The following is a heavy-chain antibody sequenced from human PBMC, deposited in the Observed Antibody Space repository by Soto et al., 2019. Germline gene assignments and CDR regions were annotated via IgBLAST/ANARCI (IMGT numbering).Heavy chain of an antibody. J-gene: IGHJ3*02. V-gene: IGHV3-66*01. D-gene: IGHD6-19*01. Sequence: EVQLVESGGGLVQPGGSLRLSCAASGFTVSTNYMNWDRQAPGKGLEWVSFIYKGDSRYKADSVRGRFTISRDNSKNTVFLQMNSLRAEDTAVYYCSAHSGDAFEIWGQGTMVIVSS. CDR3: SAHSGDAFEI. CDR2: IYKGDSR. CDR1: GFTVSTNY.